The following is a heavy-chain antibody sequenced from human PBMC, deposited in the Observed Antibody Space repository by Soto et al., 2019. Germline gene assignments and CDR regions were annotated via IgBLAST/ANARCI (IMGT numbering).Heavy chain of an antibody. J-gene: IGHJ4*02. V-gene: IGHV4-59*01. D-gene: IGHD6-13*01. Sequence: SETLSLTCTVSGDSMSRYYWSWIRQPPGKGLEWIGYIHYRGATNYNVSLESRVTISVDTSKNQFSLKLSPVTAADTAVYYCARDRSSSWDYAGGFDSWGQGILVTVSS. CDR1: GDSMSRYY. CDR3: ARDRSSSWDYAGGFDS. CDR2: IHYRGAT.